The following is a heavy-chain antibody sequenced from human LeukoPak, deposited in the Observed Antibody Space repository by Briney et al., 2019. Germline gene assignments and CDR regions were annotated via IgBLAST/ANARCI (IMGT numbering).Heavy chain of an antibody. CDR1: GYTFTSYG. V-gene: IGHV1-18*04. Sequence: ASVKVSCKAPGYTFTSYGISWVRQAPGQGLEWMGWISAYNGNTNYAQKLQGRVTMTTDTSTSTAYMELRSLRSDDTAVYYCAREVATLNWFDPWGQGTLVTVSS. CDR2: ISAYNGNT. CDR3: AREVATLNWFDP. D-gene: IGHD5-12*01. J-gene: IGHJ5*02.